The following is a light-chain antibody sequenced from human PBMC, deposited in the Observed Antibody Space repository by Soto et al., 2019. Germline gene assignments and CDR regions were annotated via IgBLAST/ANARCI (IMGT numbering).Light chain of an antibody. V-gene: IGLV2-14*01. CDR2: DVS. J-gene: IGLJ2*01. Sequence: QSALTQPASVSGSPGQSITISCTGTSSDVGGYNYVSWYQQHPGKAPKLMIYDVSNRPSGVSNRFSGSKSGNTASLTISGLHAEDEAVYYCSSYTSSTHVVFGGGTKLTVL. CDR1: SSDVGGYNY. CDR3: SSYTSSTHVV.